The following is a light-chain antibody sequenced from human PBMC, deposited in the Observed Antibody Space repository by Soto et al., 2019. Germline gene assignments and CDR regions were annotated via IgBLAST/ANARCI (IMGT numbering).Light chain of an antibody. V-gene: IGLV2-14*01. J-gene: IGLJ1*01. Sequence: QSALIQPASVSGSPGQSITISCTGTSSDVGGSNYVSWYQHHPHRAPKLLIYEVSYRPSGVSNRFSGSKSGNMASLTISGLQAEDEADYYCSSYTSSNTLEVFVSGTKLTVL. CDR3: SSYTSSNTLEV. CDR1: SSDVGGSNY. CDR2: EVS.